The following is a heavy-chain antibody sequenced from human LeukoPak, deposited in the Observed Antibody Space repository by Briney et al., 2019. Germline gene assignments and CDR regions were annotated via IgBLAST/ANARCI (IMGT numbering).Heavy chain of an antibody. CDR3: ARGGSSSWSFYYFDY. D-gene: IGHD6-13*01. J-gene: IGHJ4*02. CDR1: RFTFSSYW. Sequence: PGGSLRLSCVASRFTFSSYWMSWVRQAPGKGLEWVANIKQDGSEKYYVDSVRGRFTIPRDNAKNSLYLQMNSLRAEDTAVYYCARGGSSSWSFYYFDYWGQGTLVTVSS. CDR2: IKQDGSEK. V-gene: IGHV3-7*04.